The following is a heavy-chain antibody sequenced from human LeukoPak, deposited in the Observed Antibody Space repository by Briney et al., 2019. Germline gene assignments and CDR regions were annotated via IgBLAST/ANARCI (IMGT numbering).Heavy chain of an antibody. CDR3: AKDRYDIPFDY. J-gene: IGHJ4*02. CDR1: GFSVSSYY. Sequence: GGSLRLSCAASGFSVSSYYMDWVRQAPGKGLEWVAVISYDGSNKYYADSVKGRFTISRDNSKNTLYLQMNSLRAEDTAEYYCAKDRYDIPFDYWGQGTLVTVSS. CDR2: ISYDGSNK. D-gene: IGHD3-9*01. V-gene: IGHV3-30*18.